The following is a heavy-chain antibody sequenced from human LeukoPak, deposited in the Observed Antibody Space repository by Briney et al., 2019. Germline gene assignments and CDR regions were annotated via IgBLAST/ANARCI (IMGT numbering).Heavy chain of an antibody. CDR3: ARTQQWLATGGWYWFDT. CDR2: ISSNGIST. V-gene: IGHV3-64*01. CDR1: GFTFSKYA. J-gene: IGHJ5*02. D-gene: IGHD6-19*01. Sequence: GGSLRLSCAASGFTFSKYAIHWVRQAPGKGLEFVSSISSNGISTYYGTSVKGRFTISRDNSKNTVYLQMGSLRAEDMAVYYCARTQQWLATGGWYWFDTWGQGTLVTVSS.